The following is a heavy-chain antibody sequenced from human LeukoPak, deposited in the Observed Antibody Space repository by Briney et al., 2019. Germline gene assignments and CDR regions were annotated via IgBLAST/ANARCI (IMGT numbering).Heavy chain of an antibody. CDR3: ARDLQDFDY. J-gene: IGHJ4*02. CDR1: GSAFNTYT. CDR2: IRSDSNYI. Sequence: GGSLRLSCVASGSAFNTYTMNWVRQAPGKGLQWVSSIRSDSNYISYADSLKGRFTISRDNAKNSLYLQMHSLRAEDTAVYYCARDLQDFDYWGQGTLVIVSS. V-gene: IGHV3-21*01.